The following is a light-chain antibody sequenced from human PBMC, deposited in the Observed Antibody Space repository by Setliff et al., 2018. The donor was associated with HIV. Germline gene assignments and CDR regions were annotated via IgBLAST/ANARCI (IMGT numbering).Light chain of an antibody. CDR2: EVS. J-gene: IGLJ1*01. V-gene: IGLV2-18*02. CDR1: SSDVGTYNR. CDR3: SSYTSTSTYV. Sequence: QSALTQPPSVSGSPGQSVTISCTGTSSDVGTYNRVSWYQQPPGTAPKLMIYEVSNRPSGVPDRFSGSKSGNTASLTISGLQAEVAADYYCSSYTSTSTYVFGTGTKVTVL.